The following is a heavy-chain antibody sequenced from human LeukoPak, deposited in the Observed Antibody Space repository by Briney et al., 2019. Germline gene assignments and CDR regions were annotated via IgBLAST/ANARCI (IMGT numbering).Heavy chain of an antibody. CDR2: ISSSSSYI. J-gene: IGHJ3*02. D-gene: IGHD1-26*01. CDR3: ADSGSNDAFDI. Sequence: GGSLRLSCAASGFTFSSYSMNWVRQAPGKGLEWASSISSSSSYIYYADSVKGRFTISRDNAKNSLYLQMNSLRAEDTAVYYCADSGSNDAFDIWGQGTMVTVSS. V-gene: IGHV3-21*01. CDR1: GFTFSSYS.